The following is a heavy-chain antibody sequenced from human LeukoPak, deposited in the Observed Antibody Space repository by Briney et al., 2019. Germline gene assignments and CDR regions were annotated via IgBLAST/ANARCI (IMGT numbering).Heavy chain of an antibody. D-gene: IGHD3-22*01. J-gene: IGHJ4*02. Sequence: GGSLRLSCAASGFTFSTYSMNWVRQAPGKGLEWVSSISNGGGYIFYADSVKGRFTISRDNAKNSLYLQMSSLRAEDTAMYYCARNDNTDQGIDYWGQGTLVTVSS. V-gene: IGHV3-21*01. CDR1: GFTFSTYS. CDR3: ARNDNTDQGIDY. CDR2: ISNGGGYI.